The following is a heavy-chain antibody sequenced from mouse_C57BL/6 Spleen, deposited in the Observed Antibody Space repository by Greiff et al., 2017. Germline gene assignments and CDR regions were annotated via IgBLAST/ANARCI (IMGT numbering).Heavy chain of an antibody. J-gene: IGHJ2*01. D-gene: IGHD1-1*01. Sequence: VQGVESGAELVKPGASVKISCKASGYAFSSYWMNWVKQRPGKGLEWIGQIYPGDGDTNYNGKFKGKATLTADKSSSTAYMQLSSLTSEDSAVYFCARCYYGSSYDFDYWGQGTTLTVSS. V-gene: IGHV1-80*01. CDR1: GYAFSSYW. CDR3: ARCYYGSSYDFDY. CDR2: IYPGDGDT.